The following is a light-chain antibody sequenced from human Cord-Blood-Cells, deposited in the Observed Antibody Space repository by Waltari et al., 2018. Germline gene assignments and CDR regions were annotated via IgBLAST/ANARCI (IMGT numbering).Light chain of an antibody. V-gene: IGLV3-1*01. CDR1: KLGDKY. J-gene: IGLJ2*01. CDR3: QAWDSSTHVV. CDR2: QDS. Sequence: SYELTQPPSVSVSPGQTASITCSGDKLGDKYACWYQPKPGQSHVLVIYQDSKRPSGIPERFSGSNSGNTATLTIGGTQAMDEADYYCQAWDSSTHVVFGGGTKLTVL.